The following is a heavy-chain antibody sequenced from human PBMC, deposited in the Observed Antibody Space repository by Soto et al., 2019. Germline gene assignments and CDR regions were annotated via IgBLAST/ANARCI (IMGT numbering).Heavy chain of an antibody. CDR2: IIPIFGTA. CDR3: ARGDPATYMGYGFDY. J-gene: IGHJ4*02. Sequence: QVQLVQSGAEVKKPGSSVKVSCKASGGTFSSYAISWVRQAPGQGLEWMGGIIPIFGTANYAQKFQGRVTITADKSTSTAYMELRSLRSDDTAMYYCARGDPATYMGYGFDYWGQGTLVTVSS. D-gene: IGHD4-17*01. CDR1: GGTFSSYA. V-gene: IGHV1-69*06.